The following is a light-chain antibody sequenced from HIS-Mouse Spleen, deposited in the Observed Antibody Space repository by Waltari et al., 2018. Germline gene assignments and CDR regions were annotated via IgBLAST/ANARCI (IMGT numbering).Light chain of an antibody. J-gene: IGLJ3*02. Sequence: NFMLTQPPSVSESPGKTVTISCTGSSGSIASNYVQWYQQRPGSAPTTVIYEDNQRPSGVPDRFSGSIDSSSNSASLTISGLKTEDEADYYCQSYDSSNWVFGGGTKLTVL. CDR1: SGSIASNY. V-gene: IGLV6-57*02. CDR2: EDN. CDR3: QSYDSSNWV.